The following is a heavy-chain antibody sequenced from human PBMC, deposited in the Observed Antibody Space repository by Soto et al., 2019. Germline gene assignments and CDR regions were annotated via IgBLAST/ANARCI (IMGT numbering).Heavy chain of an antibody. J-gene: IGHJ4*02. CDR2: INYSGST. CDR1: GGSISSYY. Sequence: SETLSLTCTVSGGSISSYYWSWIRQPPGKGLEWIGYINYSGSTNYNPSLKSRVTISVDTSKNQFSLKLSSVTAADTAVYYCARVAPPGTSDYWGQGTLVTVSS. CDR3: ARVAPPGTSDY. D-gene: IGHD1-1*01. V-gene: IGHV4-59*01.